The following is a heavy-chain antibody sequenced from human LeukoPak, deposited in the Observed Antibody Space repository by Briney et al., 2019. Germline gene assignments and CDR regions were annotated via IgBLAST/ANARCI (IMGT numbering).Heavy chain of an antibody. V-gene: IGHV4-34*01. J-gene: IGHJ4*02. CDR1: GGSFSGYY. D-gene: IGHD6-19*01. CDR2: INHSGST. Sequence: SSETLSLTCAVYGGSFSGYYWSWIRQPPGKGLEWIGEINHSGSTNYNPSLKSRVTISVDTSKNQFSLNLSSVTAADTAVYYCARTYSSGWYRYFDYWGQGTLVTVSS. CDR3: ARTYSSGWYRYFDY.